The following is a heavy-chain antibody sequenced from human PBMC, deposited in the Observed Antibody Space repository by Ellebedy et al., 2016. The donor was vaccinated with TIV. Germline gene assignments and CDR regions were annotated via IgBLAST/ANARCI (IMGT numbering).Heavy chain of an antibody. D-gene: IGHD1/OR15-1a*01. V-gene: IGHV3-66*01. CDR2: IYSGGNT. J-gene: IGHJ4*02. Sequence: GESLKISCAASGFTVSSNYMSWVRQAPGKGLEWVSVIYSGGNTYYADSVKGRFTISRDNSKNTLYLQMNSLRVEDTALYYCAKDSGWEHEHWGQGTLVTISS. CDR1: GFTVSSNY. CDR3: AKDSGWEHEH.